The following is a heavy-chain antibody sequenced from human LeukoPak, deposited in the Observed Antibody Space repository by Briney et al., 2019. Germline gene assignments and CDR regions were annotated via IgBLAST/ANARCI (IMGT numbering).Heavy chain of an antibody. CDR3: ARAQVGTPTDC. V-gene: IGHV3-74*01. J-gene: IGHJ4*02. CDR2: FTSDGNSM. CDR1: GFTLSSYT. Sequence: GGSLRLSCAASGFTLSSYTMYWVRQAPGRGLVWVARFTSDGNSMSYADFVKGRFTVSRDIAKNTLYLQMNSLRAEDTAVYYCARAQVGTPTDCWGQGTLVTVSS. D-gene: IGHD1-26*01.